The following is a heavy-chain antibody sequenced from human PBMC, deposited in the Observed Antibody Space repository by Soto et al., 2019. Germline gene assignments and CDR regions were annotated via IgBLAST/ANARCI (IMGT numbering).Heavy chain of an antibody. CDR1: GYTFTGYY. Sequence: GASVKVSCKASGYTFTGYYMHWVRQAPGQGLEWMGWINPNSGGTNYAQKFQGWVTMTRDTSISTAYMELSRLRSDDTAVYYCARGGRLDYYGGNSVRAQVFDYWGQGTLVTVSS. CDR2: INPNSGGT. CDR3: ARGGRLDYYGGNSVRAQVFDY. J-gene: IGHJ4*02. D-gene: IGHD4-17*01. V-gene: IGHV1-2*04.